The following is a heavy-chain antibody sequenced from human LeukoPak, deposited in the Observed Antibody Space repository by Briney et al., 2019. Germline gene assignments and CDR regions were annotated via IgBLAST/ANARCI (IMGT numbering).Heavy chain of an antibody. Sequence: GGSLRLSCAASGFTFSGSAMHWVRQASGKGLEWVGRIRSKANSYATAYAASVKGRFTISRDDSKNTAYLQMNSLKTEDTAVYYCTRQAVVGAGKSFDYWGQGTLVTVSS. J-gene: IGHJ4*02. CDR1: GFTFSGSA. CDR2: IRSKANSYAT. CDR3: TRQAVVGAGKSFDY. V-gene: IGHV3-73*01. D-gene: IGHD2-15*01.